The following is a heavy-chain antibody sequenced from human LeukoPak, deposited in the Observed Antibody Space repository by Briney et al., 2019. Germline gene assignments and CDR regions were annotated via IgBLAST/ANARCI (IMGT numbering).Heavy chain of an antibody. Sequence: ASVKVSCKASGYTFTSYAIHWVRQAPGQRLEWMGWNNAGNGDTKYSPGFQGRVSLTRDTSASTAYMELSSLRSDDMAMYFCARGARSCGSTSCYSYFDYWGQGSLVTVSS. CDR3: ARGARSCGSTSCYSYFDY. J-gene: IGHJ4*02. CDR1: GYTFTSYA. V-gene: IGHV1-3*02. D-gene: IGHD2-2*01. CDR2: NNAGNGDT.